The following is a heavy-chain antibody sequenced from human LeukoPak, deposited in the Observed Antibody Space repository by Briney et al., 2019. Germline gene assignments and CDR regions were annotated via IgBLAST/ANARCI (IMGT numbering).Heavy chain of an antibody. Sequence: ASVKVSCKGYRYTFSSYDINWVRQAPGQGLEWMGWMNPNTGNTCYAPKFQGRVTMTRDTSISTAYMELRGLRSEDTAVYYCARLSQTPDYYGSGGYFYLGYWGQGTRVTVSS. CDR3: ARLSQTPDYYGSGGYFYLGY. J-gene: IGHJ4*02. V-gene: IGHV1-8*01. D-gene: IGHD3-22*01. CDR2: MNPNTGNT. CDR1: RYTFSSYD.